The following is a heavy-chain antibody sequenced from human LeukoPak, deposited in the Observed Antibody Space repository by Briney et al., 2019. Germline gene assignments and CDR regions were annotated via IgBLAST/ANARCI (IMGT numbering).Heavy chain of an antibody. CDR1: GFTFSRYC. J-gene: IGHJ3*02. V-gene: IGHV3-7*01. Sequence: GGSLRLSCAASGFTFSRYCMSWVRQAPGKGLEWVATIKRDGSEKYYVDSVKGRFTISRDNTKNSLYLQMSSLRAEETAVYYCARDADLWATIIGAFDMSGPGTMVTVSS. CDR2: IKRDGSEK. CDR3: ARDADLWATIIGAFDM. D-gene: IGHD5-24*01.